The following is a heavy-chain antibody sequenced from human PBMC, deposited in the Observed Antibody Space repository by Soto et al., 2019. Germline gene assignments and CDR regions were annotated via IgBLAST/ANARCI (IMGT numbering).Heavy chain of an antibody. Sequence: SETLSLTCTVSGGSISSSTYYWGWIRQPPGKGLECIGSIYFSGSTYYNPSLKSRVTISVDTSKNQFSLKLSSVTAADAAVYYCAGQHYYDSSGYYFYANYWGQGTLVTVSS. V-gene: IGHV4-39*01. CDR1: GGSISSSTYY. CDR3: AGQHYYDSSGYYFYANY. J-gene: IGHJ4*02. D-gene: IGHD3-22*01. CDR2: IYFSGST.